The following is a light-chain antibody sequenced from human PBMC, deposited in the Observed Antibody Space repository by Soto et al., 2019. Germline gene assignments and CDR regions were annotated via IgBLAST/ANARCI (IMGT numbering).Light chain of an antibody. CDR3: QQYGTSPIT. J-gene: IGKJ5*01. CDR2: GAS. V-gene: IGKV3-20*01. CDR1: QTVSSY. Sequence: ENVLTQSPGTLSLSPGERATLSCRASQTVSSYLTWYQQRPGQAPRLLIYGASKRATGIPDRFSGSGSGTDSTLTISRLEPEDFAQYYCQQYGTSPITFGQGTRLEIK.